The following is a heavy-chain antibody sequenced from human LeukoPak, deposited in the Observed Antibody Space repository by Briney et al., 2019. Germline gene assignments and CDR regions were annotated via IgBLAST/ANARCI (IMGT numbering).Heavy chain of an antibody. CDR1: GFTFSSYG. V-gene: IGHV3-30*18. Sequence: GGSLRLSCAASGFTFSSYGMHWVRQAPGKGLEWVAVISYGGSNTYYADSVKGRFTISRDNSKNTLYLQMNSLRAEDTAVYYCAKPLYGSGGSCFDYWGQGTLVTVSS. D-gene: IGHD2-15*01. J-gene: IGHJ4*02. CDR3: AKPLYGSGGSCFDY. CDR2: ISYGGSNT.